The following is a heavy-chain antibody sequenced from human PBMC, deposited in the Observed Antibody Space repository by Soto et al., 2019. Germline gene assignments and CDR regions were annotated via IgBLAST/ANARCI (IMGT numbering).Heavy chain of an antibody. V-gene: IGHV4-39*01. D-gene: IGHD6-13*01. CDR1: GGSISSSSYY. CDR3: ARHRSWLQTGFDY. J-gene: IGHJ4*02. Sequence: QLQLQESGPGLVKPSETLSLTCTVSGGSISSSSYYWGWIRQPPGKGLVWIGSIYYSGSTYYNPSLKSRVTISVDTSKNTFSLKLSTVTAADAAVYYCARHRSWLQTGFDYWGQGTLVTVSS. CDR2: IYYSGST.